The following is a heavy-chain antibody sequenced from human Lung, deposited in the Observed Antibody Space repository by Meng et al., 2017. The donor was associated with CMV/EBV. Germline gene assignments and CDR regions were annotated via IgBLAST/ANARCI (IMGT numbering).Heavy chain of an antibody. J-gene: IGHJ5*02. Sequence: AAVKVSCKAYGYAFSNYGVTWVRQAPGQGPEWMGWISGYNGNTKYAQKFQGRVTMTADTSTSTVYMDLRSLTSDDTAVYYCARDAYYNTWYPNWFDPWGQGXPVTVSS. CDR2: ISGYNGNT. V-gene: IGHV1-18*01. D-gene: IGHD3-9*01. CDR1: GYAFSNYG. CDR3: ARDAYYNTWYPNWFDP.